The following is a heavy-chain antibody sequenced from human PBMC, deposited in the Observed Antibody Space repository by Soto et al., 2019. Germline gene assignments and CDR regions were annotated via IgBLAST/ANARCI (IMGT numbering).Heavy chain of an antibody. CDR1: CGSISGYY. Sequence: PSETLSLTCSVSCGSISGYYWSLIRQPPRKELRCVGYIYYGGSTNYNPSLKSRVTISVDTSKNQFSLKLSFVTAADTAVYYCAGIYCTNGVCYTPYYYYGMDGWGQGTTVTVSA. CDR3: AGIYCTNGVCYTPYYYYGMDG. V-gene: IGHV4-59*01. CDR2: IYYGGST. J-gene: IGHJ6*01. D-gene: IGHD2-8*01.